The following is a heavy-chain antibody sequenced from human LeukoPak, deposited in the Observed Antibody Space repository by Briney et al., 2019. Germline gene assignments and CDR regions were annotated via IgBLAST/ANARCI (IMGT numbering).Heavy chain of an antibody. Sequence: ASVKVSCKASGGTFSSYAIGWVRQAPGQGLEWMGWISAYSGNTNYAQKLQGRVTMTTDTSTSTAYMELRSLRSDDTAVYYCARHCSSTSCYRGVDYWGQGTLVTVSS. CDR1: GGTFSSYA. V-gene: IGHV1-18*01. J-gene: IGHJ4*02. D-gene: IGHD2-2*02. CDR3: ARHCSSTSCYRGVDY. CDR2: ISAYSGNT.